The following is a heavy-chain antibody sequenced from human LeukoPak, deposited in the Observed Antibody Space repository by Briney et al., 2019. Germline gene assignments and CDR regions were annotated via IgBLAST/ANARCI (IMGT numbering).Heavy chain of an antibody. D-gene: IGHD3-16*02. V-gene: IGHV3-15*01. CDR3: TTRNDYVWGSYRASNWFDP. J-gene: IGHJ5*02. Sequence: GGSLRLSCAASGFTFSNAWMSWVRQAPGKGLEWVGRIKSKTDGGTTDYAAPVKGRFTISRDDSKNTLYLQMNSLKTEDTAVYYCTTRNDYVWGSYRASNWFDPWGQGTLVTVSS. CDR1: GFTFSNAW. CDR2: IKSKTDGGTT.